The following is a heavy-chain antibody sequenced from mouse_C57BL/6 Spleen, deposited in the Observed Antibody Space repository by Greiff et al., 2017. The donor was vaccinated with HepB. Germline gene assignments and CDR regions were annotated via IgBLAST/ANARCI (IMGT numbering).Heavy chain of an antibody. Sequence: VQLQQPGAELVKPGASVKMSCKASGYTFTSYWITWVKQRPGQGLEWIGDIYPGSGSTNYNEKFKSKATLTVETSSSTAYMQLSSLTSEDSAVYYCARYRLYYAMDYWGQGTSVTVSS. V-gene: IGHV1-55*01. J-gene: IGHJ4*01. CDR3: ARYRLYYAMDY. CDR1: GYTFTSYW. CDR2: IYPGSGST.